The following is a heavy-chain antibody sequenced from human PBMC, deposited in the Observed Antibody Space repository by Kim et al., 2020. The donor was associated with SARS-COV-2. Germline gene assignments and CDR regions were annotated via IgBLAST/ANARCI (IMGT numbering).Heavy chain of an antibody. V-gene: IGHV3-7*03. CDR3: ARENWVIDN. D-gene: IGHD7-27*01. CDR2: INKDGSDK. CDR1: GFIFSNYW. J-gene: IGHJ4*02. Sequence: GGSLRLSCAASGFIFSNYWMTWFRQAPGKGLEWVANINKDGSDKNYVDSVRGRFTVSRDNAKNSLYLQLDSLRAEDTAVYYCARENWVIDNWGQGALVTV.